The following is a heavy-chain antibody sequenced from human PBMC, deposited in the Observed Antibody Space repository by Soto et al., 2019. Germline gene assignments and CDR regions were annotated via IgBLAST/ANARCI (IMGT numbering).Heavy chain of an antibody. Sequence: QLQLQESGPGLVKPSETLSLTCTVSGGSISSSSYYWGWIRQPPGKGLEWIGSIYYSGSTYYNPSLKSRVTISVDTSKNQFSLKLSSVTAADTAVYYCARLEQPKTDGTFDYWGQGTLVTVSS. D-gene: IGHD1-1*01. CDR1: GGSISSSSYY. CDR3: ARLEQPKTDGTFDY. V-gene: IGHV4-39*01. CDR2: IYYSGST. J-gene: IGHJ4*02.